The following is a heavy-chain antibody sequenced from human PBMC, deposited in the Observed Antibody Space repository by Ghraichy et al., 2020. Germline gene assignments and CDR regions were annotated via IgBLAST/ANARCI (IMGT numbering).Heavy chain of an antibody. D-gene: IGHD5-12*01. Sequence: SETLSLTCTVSGGSVSSGSYFWSWIRQPPGKGLEWIGYVYYTGSANYIPSLMSRVTILVDTSKNQFSLNLTSVTAADTAVYYCARRPLSVTTKGAKDYWGQGILVTVSS. J-gene: IGHJ4*02. V-gene: IGHV4-61*01. CDR1: GGSVSSGSYF. CDR3: ARRPLSVTTKGAKDY. CDR2: VYYTGSA.